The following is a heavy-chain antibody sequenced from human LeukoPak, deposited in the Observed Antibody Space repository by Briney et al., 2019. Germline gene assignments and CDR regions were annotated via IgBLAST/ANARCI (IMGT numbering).Heavy chain of an antibody. D-gene: IGHD3-10*01. V-gene: IGHV4-4*02. Sequence: SETLSLTCAVSGASISSNWWNWVRQPPGKGLEWIGEIHHSGSANYNPSLKSRVTISLDTSENKFSLRLSPVTAADTAVYYCVRDRGEWSYSHDYWGQGTLVTVSS. CDR3: VRDRGEWSYSHDY. J-gene: IGHJ4*02. CDR1: GASISSNW. CDR2: IHHSGSA.